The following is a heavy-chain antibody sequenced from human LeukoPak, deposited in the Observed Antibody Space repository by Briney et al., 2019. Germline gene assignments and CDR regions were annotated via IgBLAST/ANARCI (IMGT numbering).Heavy chain of an antibody. V-gene: IGHV3-23*01. D-gene: IGHD3-3*01. CDR3: ARDRNTDFWSGYYTSYFDY. J-gene: IGHJ4*02. CDR1: GFTFSSYG. CDR2: ISGSGGST. Sequence: GGSLRLSCAASGFTFSSYGMSWVRQAPGKGLEWVSAISGSGGSTYYADSVKGRFTISRDNSKNTLYLQMNSLRAEDTAVYYCARDRNTDFWSGYYTSYFDYWGQGTLVTVSS.